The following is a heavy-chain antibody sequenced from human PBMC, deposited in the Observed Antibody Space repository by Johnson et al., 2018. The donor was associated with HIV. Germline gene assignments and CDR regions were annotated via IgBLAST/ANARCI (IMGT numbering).Heavy chain of an antibody. CDR3: AREAQTLVFDI. V-gene: IGHV3-30-3*01. CDR2: ISYDGSNQ. Sequence: QVQLVESGGGVDQPGRSLRLSCAASGFTFNSYAMHWVCQAPGKGLEWVAVISYDGSNQYYADSVKGRFIISKDNSKNTLYLQMNSLRAEDTAVYYCAREAQTLVFDIWGQGTMVTFAS. D-gene: IGHD4-23*01. CDR1: GFTFNSYA. J-gene: IGHJ3*02.